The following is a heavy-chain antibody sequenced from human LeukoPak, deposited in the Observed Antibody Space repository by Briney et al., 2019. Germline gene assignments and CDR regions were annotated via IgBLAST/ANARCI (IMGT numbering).Heavy chain of an antibody. V-gene: IGHV4-59*01. J-gene: IGHJ4*02. CDR2: IYYSGST. Sequence: SETLSLTCTVSGGSISGYYWSWIRQSPGKGLEWIGYIYYSGSTNYNPSLKSRVTISVDTSNNQFSLRLGSVTAADTAVYYCARDRSYSNFAYFDYWGQGTLVTVSS. D-gene: IGHD4-11*01. CDR1: GGSISGYY. CDR3: ARDRSYSNFAYFDY.